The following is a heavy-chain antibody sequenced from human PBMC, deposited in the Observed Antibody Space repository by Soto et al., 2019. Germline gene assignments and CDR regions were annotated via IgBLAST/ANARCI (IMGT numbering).Heavy chain of an antibody. D-gene: IGHD5-12*01. V-gene: IGHV3-53*01. CDR1: GLTVSGKKY. J-gene: IGHJ3*02. CDR2: AYDLDGT. Sequence: DVQLVESGGGLIQPGGSLRLSCVASGLTVSGKKYMAWFRQDPGKGPEWVSGAYDLDGTYYADSVRGRFTTSIASSRTTVYLQMRDLRPEDTALYFCATWHLREHAYDIWGQGTMVTVSS. CDR3: ATWHLREHAYDI.